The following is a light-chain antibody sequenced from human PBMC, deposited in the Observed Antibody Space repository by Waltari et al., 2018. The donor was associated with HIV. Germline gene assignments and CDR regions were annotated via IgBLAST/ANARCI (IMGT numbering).Light chain of an antibody. CDR1: NLGHRH. CDR2: QDT. CDR3: QTWDTSTVG. Sequence: SYELTQSPSVSVSPDQSATLTSPVDNLGHRHVCWYPQKPGQSPVLVIYQDTKRPSAIPERFSGSNSGNTATLTISGTQAMDEADYYCQTWDTSTVGFGGGTRLTVL. V-gene: IGLV3-1*01. J-gene: IGLJ2*01.